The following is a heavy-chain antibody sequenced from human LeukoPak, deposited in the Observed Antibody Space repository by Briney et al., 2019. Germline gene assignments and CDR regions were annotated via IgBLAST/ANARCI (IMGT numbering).Heavy chain of an antibody. CDR3: TPSRDGYNGAFDI. D-gene: IGHD5-24*01. CDR2: IRNKANSYAT. J-gene: IGHJ3*02. CDR1: GFTFSGSA. V-gene: IGHV3-73*01. Sequence: PGGSLRLSGAASGFTFSGSAMHWVRQASGKGLEWVGRIRNKANSYATAYAASVKGRFTISRDDSKNTAYLQMNSLKTEDTAVYYCTPSRDGYNGAFDIWGQGTMVTVSS.